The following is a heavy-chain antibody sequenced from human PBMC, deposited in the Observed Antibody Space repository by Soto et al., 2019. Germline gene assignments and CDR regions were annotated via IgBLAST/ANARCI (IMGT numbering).Heavy chain of an antibody. CDR2: VYSSGRT. CDR1: GDSINSGDYH. V-gene: IGHV4-30-4*01. CDR3: ARQTGFYGSASQTFDF. J-gene: IGHJ4*02. Sequence: SETLSLTCSVSGDSINSGDYHWSWIRQPPGKGLEWIGYVYSSGRTYYNPSLESRLSISLDTSQNQFSLKLRSVSAADTAVYYCARQTGFYGSASQTFDFWGQGSLVTVSS. D-gene: IGHD3-10*01.